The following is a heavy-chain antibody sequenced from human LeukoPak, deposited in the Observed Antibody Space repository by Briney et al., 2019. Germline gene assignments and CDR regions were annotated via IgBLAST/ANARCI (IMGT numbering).Heavy chain of an antibody. CDR1: RYTFTSYG. CDR3: ARDWVMTTVTTFQYYGMDV. J-gene: IGHJ6*02. D-gene: IGHD4-17*01. V-gene: IGHV1-18*01. Sequence: ASVKVSCKAARYTFTSYGISWVRQAPGQGLAGMGWISAYNGNTNYAQKLQGRVSMTTDTSTSTAYMELRSLRSDDTAVYYCARDWVMTTVTTFQYYGMDVWGQGTTVTVSS. CDR2: ISAYNGNT.